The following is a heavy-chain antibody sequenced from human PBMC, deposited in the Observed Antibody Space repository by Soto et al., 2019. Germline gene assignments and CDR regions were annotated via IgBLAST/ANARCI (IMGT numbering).Heavy chain of an antibody. CDR2: IYYSGST. Sequence: PSETLSVTCTVSCGSISSDYWSWIRQPPGKGLEWIGYIYYSGSTNYNPSLKSRVTISVDTSKNQFSLKLSSVTAADTAVYYCARDRGGARSYYYLDVWGKGTTVTVSS. D-gene: IGHD1-26*01. J-gene: IGHJ6*03. CDR3: ARDRGGARSYYYLDV. V-gene: IGHV4-59*12. CDR1: CGSISSDY.